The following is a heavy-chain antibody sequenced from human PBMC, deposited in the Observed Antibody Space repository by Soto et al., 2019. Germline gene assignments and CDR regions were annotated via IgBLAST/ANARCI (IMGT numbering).Heavy chain of an antibody. V-gene: IGHV3-23*01. Sequence: GGSLRLSCAASGFTFSSYAMSWVRQAPGKGPECVSGISDSGYRYYADSVKGRFTISRDNSKNTLYLQMNSLRVEDTALYYCAKAGTTGTPRAFDYWGQGTLVTVSS. CDR1: GFTFSSYA. D-gene: IGHD4-17*01. J-gene: IGHJ4*02. CDR3: AKAGTTGTPRAFDY. CDR2: ISDSGYR.